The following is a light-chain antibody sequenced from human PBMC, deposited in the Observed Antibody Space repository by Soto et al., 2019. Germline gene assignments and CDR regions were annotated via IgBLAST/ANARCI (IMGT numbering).Light chain of an antibody. Sequence: EVVLTQSPATLSVSPGERATLSCRASESVNNKLGWYQQKPGQAPRLLIYRASTRATGIPARFSGSGSGTEFTLTISSLQYADSAVYYCHQYNNWFPFTFGQGTRLEIK. CDR2: RAS. CDR3: HQYNNWFPFT. V-gene: IGKV3-15*01. CDR1: ESVNNK. J-gene: IGKJ5*01.